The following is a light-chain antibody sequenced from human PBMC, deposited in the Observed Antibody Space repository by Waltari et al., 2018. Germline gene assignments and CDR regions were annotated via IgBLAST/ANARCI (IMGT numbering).Light chain of an antibody. CDR1: QGITNA. Sequence: DIQMTQSPSSLSASVGDKVTITCRASQGITNALAWYQQKPGKAPKLLIYAASNLQSGVPSRFSGSVSGTDFTLTIGSLQPEDFAVYYCQQRNSYPFTFGPGTKLDIK. CDR2: AAS. CDR3: QQRNSYPFT. V-gene: IGKV1-17*01. J-gene: IGKJ3*01.